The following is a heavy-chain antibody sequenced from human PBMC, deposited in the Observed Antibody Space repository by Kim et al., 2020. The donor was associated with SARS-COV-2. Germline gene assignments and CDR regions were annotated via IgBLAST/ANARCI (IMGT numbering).Heavy chain of an antibody. V-gene: IGHV3-11*01. CDR2: ISSSGSTI. D-gene: IGHD1-26*01. Sequence: GGSLRLSCAASGFTFSDYYMSWIRQAPGKGLEWVSYISSSGSTIYYADSVKGRFTISRDNAKNSLYLQMNSLRAEDTAVYYCASSAPHLGAWFYPWGQGTLVTVSS. CDR3: ASSAPHLGAWFYP. CDR1: GFTFSDYY. J-gene: IGHJ5*02.